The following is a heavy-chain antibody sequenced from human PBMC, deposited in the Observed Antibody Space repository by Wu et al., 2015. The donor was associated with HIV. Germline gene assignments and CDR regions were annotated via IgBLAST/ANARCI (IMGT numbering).Heavy chain of an antibody. Sequence: QVQLVQSGAEVRKPGSSVKVSCKASGGTLSKYAISWVRQAPGQGLEWMGGIIPIFGTANYAQKFQGRVTITADESTSTAYMELSSLRSEDTAVYYCARDHREVGATTDYYYYYMDVWGKGTTVTVSS. J-gene: IGHJ6*03. V-gene: IGHV1-69*12. CDR1: GGTLSKYA. CDR2: IIPIFGTA. D-gene: IGHD1-26*01. CDR3: ARDHREVGATTDYYYYYMDV.